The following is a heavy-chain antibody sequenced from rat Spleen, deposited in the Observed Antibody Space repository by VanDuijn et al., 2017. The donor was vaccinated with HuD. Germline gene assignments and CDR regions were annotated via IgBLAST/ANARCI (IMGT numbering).Heavy chain of an antibody. J-gene: IGHJ2*01. Sequence: EVQLVESGGGLVQPGRSLKLSCAASGFTFSNYGMAWVRQAPTKGLEWVAIISYDGSRIYYRDSVKGRFTISRDTAQNTLYLQMDSLRSEDTATYYCARQWDYWGQGVMVTVSS. CDR1: GFTFSNYG. CDR2: ISYDGSRI. V-gene: IGHV5-29*01. CDR3: ARQWDY.